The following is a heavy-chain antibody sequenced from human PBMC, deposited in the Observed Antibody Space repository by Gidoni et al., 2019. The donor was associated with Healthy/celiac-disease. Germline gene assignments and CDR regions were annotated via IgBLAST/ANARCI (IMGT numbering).Heavy chain of an antibody. Sequence: ESGPGLVKPSQTLSLTCTVSGGSISSGSYFWGWIRQPAGKGLEWIGRIDTSGSTNYNPSLKSRVTISVDTSKTQFSLKLSSVTAADTAVYYRAREVVGAIDYWGQGTLVTVSS. CDR2: IDTSGST. CDR3: AREVVGAIDY. CDR1: GGSISSGSYF. J-gene: IGHJ4*01. V-gene: IGHV4-61*02. D-gene: IGHD2-15*01.